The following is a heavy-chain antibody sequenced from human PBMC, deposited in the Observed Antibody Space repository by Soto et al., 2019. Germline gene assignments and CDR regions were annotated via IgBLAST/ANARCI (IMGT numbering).Heavy chain of an antibody. CDR2: ISYDGSNK. J-gene: IGHJ2*01. Sequence: QVQLVESGGGVVQPGRSLRLSCAASGFTFSSYAMHWVRQAPGKGLEWVAVISYDGSNKYYADSVKGRFTISRDNSKNTLYLQMNSLRAEDTAVYYCARDGTNWRLDWYFDLWGRGTLVTVSS. CDR3: ARDGTNWRLDWYFDL. D-gene: IGHD1-1*01. CDR1: GFTFSSYA. V-gene: IGHV3-30-3*01.